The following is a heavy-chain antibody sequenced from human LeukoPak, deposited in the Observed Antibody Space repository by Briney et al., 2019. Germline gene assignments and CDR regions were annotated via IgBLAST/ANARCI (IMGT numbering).Heavy chain of an antibody. D-gene: IGHD2-21*02. CDR1: GFTFSSYA. J-gene: IGHJ2*01. Sequence: GGSLRLSCAASGFTFSSYAMHWVRRAPGKALEWVAIISYDGSNKFYADYVKGRFIISRDNSKRMLYLEMTSLRPEDTAVYYCARAPYCHGACLWYLDRWGRGTLVTVSS. V-gene: IGHV3-30-3*01. CDR3: ARAPYCHGACLWYLDR. CDR2: ISYDGSNK.